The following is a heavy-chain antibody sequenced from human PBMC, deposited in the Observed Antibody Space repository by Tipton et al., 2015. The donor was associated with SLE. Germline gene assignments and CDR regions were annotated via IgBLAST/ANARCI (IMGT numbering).Heavy chain of an antibody. CDR3: ARAGCSSTSCYHYMDV. D-gene: IGHD2-2*01. CDR1: GLTFSSYG. Sequence: SLRLSCAASGLTFSSYGMHWVRQAPGKGLEWVAVIWYDGSNKYYADSVKGRFTISRDNSKNTLYLQMNSLRAEDTAVYYCARAGCSSTSCYHYMDVWGKGTTVTVSS. V-gene: IGHV3-33*01. CDR2: IWYDGSNK. J-gene: IGHJ6*03.